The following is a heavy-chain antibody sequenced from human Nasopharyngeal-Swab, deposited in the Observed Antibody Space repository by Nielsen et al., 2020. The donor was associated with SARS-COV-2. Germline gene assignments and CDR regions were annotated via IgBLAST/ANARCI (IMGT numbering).Heavy chain of an antibody. CDR3: ARLLGGRLRFLEWLLQGWFDP. V-gene: IGHV3-30*03. J-gene: IGHJ5*02. Sequence: VRQAPGKGLEWVAFIAHDASNEYYGDSVKGRFSISRDSSKNTLYLQMDSLRGEDTAVYYCARLLGGRLRFLEWLLQGWFDPWGQGTLVTVSS. CDR2: IAHDASNE. D-gene: IGHD3-3*01.